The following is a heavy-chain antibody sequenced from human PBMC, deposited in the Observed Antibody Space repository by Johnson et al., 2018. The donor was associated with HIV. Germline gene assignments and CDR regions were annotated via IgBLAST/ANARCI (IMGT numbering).Heavy chain of an antibody. V-gene: IGHV3-7*01. CDR1: GFTFDDYG. CDR3: ARWGRWELGDAFDI. CDR2: IKEDGSEK. Sequence: VQLVESGGDVVRPGGSLRLSCAASGFTFDDYGISWVRLVPGNALEWVASIKEDGSEKYDVDSVKGRFTISRDNAKNSLYLQMNSLRAEDTAVYYCARWGRWELGDAFDIWGQGTMVTVSS. J-gene: IGHJ3*02. D-gene: IGHD1-26*01.